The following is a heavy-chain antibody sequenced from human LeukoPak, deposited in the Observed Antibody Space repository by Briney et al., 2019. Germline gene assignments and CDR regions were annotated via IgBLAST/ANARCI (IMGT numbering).Heavy chain of an antibody. V-gene: IGHV1-46*01. CDR2: INPSGGST. J-gene: IGHJ3*02. D-gene: IGHD3-22*01. Sequence: ASVKVSCKASGYTFTSYYMHWVRQAPGQGLEWMGIINPSGGSTSYAQKFQGSVTMTRDMSTSTVYMELSSLRSEDTAVYYCARGHLGSGYSDAFDIWGQGTMVTVSS. CDR1: GYTFTSYY. CDR3: ARGHLGSGYSDAFDI.